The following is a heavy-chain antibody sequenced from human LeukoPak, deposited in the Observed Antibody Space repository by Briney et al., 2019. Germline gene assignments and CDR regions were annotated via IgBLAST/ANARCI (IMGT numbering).Heavy chain of an antibody. V-gene: IGHV3-23*01. D-gene: IGHD1-26*01. CDR2: ISGSGGST. J-gene: IGHJ4*02. CDR3: AKDQTAKVGATLDY. Sequence: GASLRLSCAASGFTFSSYAMNWVRQAPGKGLEWVSAISGSGGSTYYADSVKGRFTISRDNSKNTLYLQMNSLRAEDTAVYYCAKDQTAKVGATLDYWGQGTLVTVSS. CDR1: GFTFSSYA.